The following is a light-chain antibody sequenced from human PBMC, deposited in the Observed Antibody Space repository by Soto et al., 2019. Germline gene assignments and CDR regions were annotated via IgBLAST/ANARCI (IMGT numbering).Light chain of an antibody. V-gene: IGKV2-28*01. CDR3: MQALQTPEYT. Sequence: DIVMTQSPLSLSVTPGEPASISCRSSQSLLHSNGYKYLDWYLQKPGQSPQLLIYLGSNRASGVHDRFSGSGSGTDFTLKISRVEAEDVGVYYCMQALQTPEYTFGQGTKLEI. CDR2: LGS. CDR1: QSLLHSNGYKY. J-gene: IGKJ2*01.